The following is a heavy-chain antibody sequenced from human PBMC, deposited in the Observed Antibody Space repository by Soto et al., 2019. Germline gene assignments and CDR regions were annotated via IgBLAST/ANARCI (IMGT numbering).Heavy chain of an antibody. CDR1: RYSISSGYY. D-gene: IGHD3-22*01. CDR3: ARVGPWVPYYYDSSPYTFENWFDP. Sequence: SVTLSLTCVVARYSISSGYYWGWLRQPPGNGLEWIGRIYHGGSTYYNPWLNIRVPLPIALTNNHVSLVLYSVTAADTAVYCCARVGPWVPYYYDSSPYTFENWFDPWGQVTLVTVAS. V-gene: IGHV4-38-2*01. J-gene: IGHJ5*02. CDR2: IYHGGST.